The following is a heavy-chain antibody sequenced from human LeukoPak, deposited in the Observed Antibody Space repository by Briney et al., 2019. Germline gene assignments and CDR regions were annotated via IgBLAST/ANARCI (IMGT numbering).Heavy chain of an antibody. CDR2: VYYRGIT. CDR3: ARLVATTGIAGWFDP. V-gene: IGHV4-59*08. CDR1: SGSISGYH. D-gene: IGHD6-13*01. J-gene: IGHJ5*02. Sequence: SETLSLTCIVSSGSISGYHWSWIRQSPGKGLERIGYVYYRGITNYNPSLKSRVSISVDTANNQFSLRLTSVSAADTAIYYCARLVATTGIAGWFDPWGQGILVTVSS.